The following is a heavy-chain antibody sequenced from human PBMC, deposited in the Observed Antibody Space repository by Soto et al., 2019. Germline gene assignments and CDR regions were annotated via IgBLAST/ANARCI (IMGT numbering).Heavy chain of an antibody. V-gene: IGHV3-30*03. D-gene: IGHD2-8*02. Sequence: QVQLVESGGGVVQPGRSLRLSCAVSGFTVSTHGMHWVRQAPGKGLEWVAVISRDGNTKYYADSVKGRFTISRDNSRNTLFLEMYSLRGDDMAVYYCTGEVASGYWGQGTLVTVPS. J-gene: IGHJ4*02. CDR3: TGEVASGY. CDR2: ISRDGNTK. CDR1: GFTVSTHG.